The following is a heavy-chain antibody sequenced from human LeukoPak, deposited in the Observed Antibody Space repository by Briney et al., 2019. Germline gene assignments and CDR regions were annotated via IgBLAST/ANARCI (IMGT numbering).Heavy chain of an antibody. CDR1: GFTFSSYW. CDR3: ARTMAYCSSTSCFPEYFQH. V-gene: IGHV3-7*01. J-gene: IGHJ1*01. D-gene: IGHD2-2*01. Sequence: PGGSLRLSCAVSGFTFSSYWMSWVRQAPGKGLEWVANIKQDGSEKYYVDSVKGRFTISRDNAKNSLYLQMNSLRAEDTAVYYCARTMAYCSSTSCFPEYFQHWGQGTLVTVSS. CDR2: IKQDGSEK.